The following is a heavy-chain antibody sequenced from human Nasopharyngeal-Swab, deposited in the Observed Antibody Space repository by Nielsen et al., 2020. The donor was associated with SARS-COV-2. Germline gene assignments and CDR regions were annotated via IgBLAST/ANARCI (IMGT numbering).Heavy chain of an antibody. Sequence: GESLKISCAASGFTFSSYEMNWVRQAPGKGLEWVSYISSSGSTIYYADSVKGRFTISGDNAKNSLYLQMNSLRAEDTAVYYCARDQGRYSSGWYLDYWGQGTLVTVSS. V-gene: IGHV3-48*03. CDR1: GFTFSSYE. J-gene: IGHJ4*02. D-gene: IGHD6-19*01. CDR2: ISSSGSTI. CDR3: ARDQGRYSSGWYLDY.